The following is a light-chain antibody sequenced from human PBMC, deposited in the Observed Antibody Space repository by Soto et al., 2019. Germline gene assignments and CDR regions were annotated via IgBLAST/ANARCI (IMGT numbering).Light chain of an antibody. CDR2: GAS. J-gene: IGKJ3*01. Sequence: ETVLTQSPATLSLSPGEGATLSCRASQSVSSSYLAWYQQKPGQAPRLLIYGASSRATGIPDRFSGSGSGTDFTLTISSLEPEDFAVYYCQHRSSWPGAFGPGTKVDI. CDR1: QSVSSSY. V-gene: IGKV3D-20*02. CDR3: QHRSSWPGA.